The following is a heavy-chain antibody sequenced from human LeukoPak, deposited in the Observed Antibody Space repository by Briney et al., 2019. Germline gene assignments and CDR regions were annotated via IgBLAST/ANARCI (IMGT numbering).Heavy chain of an antibody. J-gene: IGHJ4*02. D-gene: IGHD2-15*01. CDR1: GYTFTSYG. CDR2: IIPIFGTA. Sequence: GASVKVSCKASGYTFTSYGISWVRQAPGQGLEWMGGIIPIFGTANYAQKFQGRVTITADESTSTAYMELSSLRSEDTAVYYCARGYCSGGSCYEGDIWGQGTLVTVSS. CDR3: ARGYCSGGSCYEGDI. V-gene: IGHV1-69*13.